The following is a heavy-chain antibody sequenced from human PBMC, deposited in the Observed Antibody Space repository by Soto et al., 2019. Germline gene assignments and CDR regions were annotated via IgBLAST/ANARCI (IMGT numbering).Heavy chain of an antibody. J-gene: IGHJ4*02. Sequence: PGGSLRLSCAASGFTFSSYAMSWVRQAPGKGLEWVSAISGSGGSTYYADSVKGRFTISRDNSKNTLYLQMNSLRAEDTAVYYCAKHSSSSVSPVSGPIYWGQGTLVTVSS. CDR3: AKHSSSSVSPVSGPIY. V-gene: IGHV3-23*01. CDR2: ISGSGGST. CDR1: GFTFSSYA. D-gene: IGHD6-6*01.